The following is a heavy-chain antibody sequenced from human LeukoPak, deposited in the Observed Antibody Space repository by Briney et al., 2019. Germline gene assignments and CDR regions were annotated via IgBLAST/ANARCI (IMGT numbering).Heavy chain of an antibody. CDR2: INSDGTTT. CDR1: GFTFSTYW. Sequence: GGSLRLSCAASGFTFSTYWMHWVRQAPGKGLVWVSRINSDGTTTNYADSVKGRFTISRDNSKNTLYLQMNSLRAEDTAVYYCAKDLTRVAARPGNWFDPWGQGTLVTVSS. CDR3: AKDLTRVAARPGNWFDP. V-gene: IGHV3-74*01. D-gene: IGHD6-6*01. J-gene: IGHJ5*02.